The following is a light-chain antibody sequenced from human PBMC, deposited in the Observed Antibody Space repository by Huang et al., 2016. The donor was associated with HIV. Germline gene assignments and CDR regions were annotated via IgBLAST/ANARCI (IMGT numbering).Light chain of an antibody. CDR2: AAS. V-gene: IGKV3D-15*01. J-gene: IGKJ1*01. Sequence: EIVMTQSPATLSVSPGERATLSCRASQSVSTNLVWYQQKPGQAPRLLMYAASTRATGIPARFSGSGSGTEFTLTISSLQSEDFAVYYCQQYNNWPPWTFGQGTKVEI. CDR3: QQYNNWPPWT. CDR1: QSVSTN.